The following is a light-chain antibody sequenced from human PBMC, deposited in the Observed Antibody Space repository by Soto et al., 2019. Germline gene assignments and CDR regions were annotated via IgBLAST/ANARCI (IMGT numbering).Light chain of an antibody. CDR3: QQYNKWPLT. CDR1: QRVSSN. Sequence: EIVMTQSPATLSVSTGERATLSCSASQRVSSNLAWYQQNPGQAPRPLIYGASTRATGIPARFRGSGSGTEFTLTISSLQSEDFAVYYCQQYNKWPLTFGGGTKVEIK. CDR2: GAS. J-gene: IGKJ4*01. V-gene: IGKV3D-15*01.